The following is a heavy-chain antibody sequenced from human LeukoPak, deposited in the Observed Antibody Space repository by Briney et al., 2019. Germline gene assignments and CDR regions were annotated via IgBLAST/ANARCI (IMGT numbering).Heavy chain of an antibody. Sequence: SETLSLTCAVYGGSFTDYYWSWIRHRPGKGLEWIGEIHHRAGANYNPSLWGRVTISADTSKNQFSLHLTSVTAADTATFYCARGPVRDDGLTGISYYFGLDVWGHGTTVTVCS. CDR2: IHHRAGA. J-gene: IGHJ6*02. D-gene: IGHD2-21*02. CDR3: ARGPVRDDGLTGISYYFGLDV. CDR1: GGSFTDYY. V-gene: IGHV4-34*01.